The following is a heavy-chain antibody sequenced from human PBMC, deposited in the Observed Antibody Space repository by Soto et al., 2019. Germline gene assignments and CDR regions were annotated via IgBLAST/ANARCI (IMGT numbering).Heavy chain of an antibody. CDR1: GFTFSNAW. CDR2: IKSKTDGGTT. J-gene: IGHJ4*02. Sequence: GGSLRLSCAASGFTFSNAWMNWVRQAPGKGLEWVGRIKSKTDGGTTDYAAPVKGCFTISRDDSKNTLYLQMNSLKTEDTAVYYCTTDFPPSYDYVWGSYRGDYWGQGTLVTVSS. D-gene: IGHD3-16*02. V-gene: IGHV3-15*07. CDR3: TTDFPPSYDYVWGSYRGDY.